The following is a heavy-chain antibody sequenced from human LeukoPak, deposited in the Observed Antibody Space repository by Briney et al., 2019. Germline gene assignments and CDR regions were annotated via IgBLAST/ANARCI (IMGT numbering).Heavy chain of an antibody. CDR1: GFSXXSXY. J-gene: IGHJ4*02. Sequence: SLRLSXXXXGFSXXSXYMSWVGXAPGKGLEWVSVIYSAGSTYYSDSVKGRFTISRHNSKNPLYLQMNSLRTEDTAVYYCARATQYGDYVGFWGQGTLVTVSS. D-gene: IGHD4-17*01. CDR3: ARATQYGDYVGF. CDR2: IYSAGST. V-gene: IGHV3-53*04.